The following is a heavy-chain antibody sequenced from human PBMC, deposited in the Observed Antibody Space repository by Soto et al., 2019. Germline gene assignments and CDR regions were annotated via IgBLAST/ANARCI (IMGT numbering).Heavy chain of an antibody. CDR3: AKGLRQQLDFDY. J-gene: IGHJ4*02. V-gene: IGHV3-30*18. CDR1: GFTFSSYG. D-gene: IGHD6-13*01. CDR2: ISYDGSNK. Sequence: PGGSLRLSCAASGFTFSSYGMHWVRQAPGKGLEWVAVISYDGSNKYYADSVKGRFTISRDNSKNTLYLQMNSLRAEDTAVYYCAKGLRQQLDFDYWGQGTLVTRLL.